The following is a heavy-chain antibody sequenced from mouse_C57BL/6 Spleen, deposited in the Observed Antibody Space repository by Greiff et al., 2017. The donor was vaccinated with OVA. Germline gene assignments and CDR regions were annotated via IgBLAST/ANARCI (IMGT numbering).Heavy chain of an antibody. V-gene: IGHV1-50*01. Sequence: QVQLQQPGAELVKPGASVKLSCKASGYTFTSYWMQWVKQRPGQGLEWIGEIDPSDSYTNYHQKFKGKATLTVDTSSSTAYMQRSSLTSEDSAVSYCARRYYGSSPFAYWGQGTLVTVSA. CDR3: ARRYYGSSPFAY. J-gene: IGHJ3*01. CDR1: GYTFTSYW. CDR2: IDPSDSYT. D-gene: IGHD1-1*01.